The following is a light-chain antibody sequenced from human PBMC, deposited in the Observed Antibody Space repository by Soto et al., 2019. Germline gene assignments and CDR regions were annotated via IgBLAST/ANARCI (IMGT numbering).Light chain of an antibody. Sequence: DIQMTQSPSSLSASVGDRVTIACRASQTIRTYLNWYQQNPGKAPKLLIYAAYNLHSGVQSRFSGSGSGTDVTLNISSLQPEEFATYDCQQAYSKNTFGGGTKVEIK. CDR1: QTIRTY. CDR2: AAY. J-gene: IGKJ4*01. CDR3: QQAYSKNT. V-gene: IGKV1-39*01.